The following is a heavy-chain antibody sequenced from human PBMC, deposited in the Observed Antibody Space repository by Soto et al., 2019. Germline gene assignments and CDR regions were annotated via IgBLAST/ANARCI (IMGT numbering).Heavy chain of an antibody. V-gene: IGHV1-69*13. CDR3: ARGTRGFWSGRHES. D-gene: IGHD3-3*01. CDR2: IIPIFGTA. Sequence: SVDVSCKASGGTFSSYAISWVRQAPGQGLEWMGGIIPIFGTANYAQKFQGRVTITAEESTSTAYMELSSLRSEETAVYYCARGTRGFWSGRHESWGKGNMVIVSA. CDR1: GGTFSSYA. J-gene: IGHJ5*02.